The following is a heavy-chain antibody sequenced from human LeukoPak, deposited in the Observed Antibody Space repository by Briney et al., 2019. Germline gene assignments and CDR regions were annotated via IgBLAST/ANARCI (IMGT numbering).Heavy chain of an antibody. CDR3: AGSSVATSEYFQH. J-gene: IGHJ1*01. V-gene: IGHV3-23*01. CDR2: ISGSGGST. D-gene: IGHD5-12*01. CDR1: GFTVSSNY. Sequence: GGSLRLSCAASGFTVSSNYMSWVRQAPGKGLEWVSAISGSGGSTYYADSVKGRFTISRDNSKNTLYLQMNSLRAEDTAVYYCAGSSVATSEYFQHWGQGTLVTVSS.